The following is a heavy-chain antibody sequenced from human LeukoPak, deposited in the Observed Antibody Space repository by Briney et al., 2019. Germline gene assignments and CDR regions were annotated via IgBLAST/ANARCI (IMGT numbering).Heavy chain of an antibody. CDR3: ARLRVYYFDY. V-gene: IGHV3-48*01. Sequence: GGPLRLSCAASGFTFNIYNMNWVRQAPGKGLEWVSYISSSSSTIYYADSVKGRFTISRDNAKNSLYLQMNSLRAEDTAVYYCARLRVYYFDYWGQGTLVTVSS. J-gene: IGHJ4*02. CDR1: GFTFNIYN. CDR2: ISSSSSTI.